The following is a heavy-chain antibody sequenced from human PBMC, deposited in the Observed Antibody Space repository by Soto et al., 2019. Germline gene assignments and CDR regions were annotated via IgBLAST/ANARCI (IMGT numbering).Heavy chain of an antibody. Sequence: SETLSLTCAVSGGSISSGGYSWSWIRQPPGKGLEWIGYIYHSGSTYYNPSLKSRVTISVDRSKNQFSLKLSSVTAADTAVYYCARGPGGTYYYYGMDVWGQGTTVTVSS. J-gene: IGHJ6*02. CDR3: ARGPGGTYYYYGMDV. CDR2: IYHSGST. D-gene: IGHD2-15*01. CDR1: GGSISSGGYS. V-gene: IGHV4-30-2*01.